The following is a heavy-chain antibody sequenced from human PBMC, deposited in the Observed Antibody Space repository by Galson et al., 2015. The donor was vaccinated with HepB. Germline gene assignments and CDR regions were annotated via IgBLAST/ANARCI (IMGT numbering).Heavy chain of an antibody. J-gene: IGHJ4*02. D-gene: IGHD6-19*01. V-gene: IGHV4-34*01. CDR1: GGSFSGYY. CDR2: INHSGST. Sequence: SETLSLTCAVYGGSFSGYYWSWIRQPPGKGLEWIGEINHSGSTNYNPSLKSRVTISVDTSKNQFSLKLSSVTAADTAVYYCARGNLQWLVKYWGQGTLVTVSS. CDR3: ARGNLQWLVKY.